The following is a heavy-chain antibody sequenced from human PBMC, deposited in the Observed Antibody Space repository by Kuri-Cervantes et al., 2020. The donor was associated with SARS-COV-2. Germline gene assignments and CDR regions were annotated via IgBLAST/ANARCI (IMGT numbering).Heavy chain of an antibody. J-gene: IGHJ6*02. CDR3: ARAGPDSSTGMDV. V-gene: IGHV3-30*02. CDR1: GFTFSSYG. CDR2: IRYDGSNK. D-gene: IGHD3-22*01. Sequence: GESLKISCAASGFTFSSYGMHWVRQAPGKGLEWVAFIRYDGSNKYYADSVKGRFTISRDNSKNTLYLQMNSLRAEDTAVYYCARAGPDSSTGMDVWGQGTTVTVSS.